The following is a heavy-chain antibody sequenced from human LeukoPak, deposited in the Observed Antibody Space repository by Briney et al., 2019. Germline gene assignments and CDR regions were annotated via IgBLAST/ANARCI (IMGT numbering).Heavy chain of an antibody. CDR1: GGSISIYY. V-gene: IGHV4-59*01. Sequence: SETLSLTCTVSGGSISIYYWSWIRQPPGKGLEWIGYIYYSGSTNYNPSLKSRVTISVDTSKNQFSLKLSSVTAADTAVYYCAREVRGYIDYWGQGTLVTVSS. D-gene: IGHD5-18*01. CDR3: AREVRGYIDY. CDR2: IYYSGST. J-gene: IGHJ4*02.